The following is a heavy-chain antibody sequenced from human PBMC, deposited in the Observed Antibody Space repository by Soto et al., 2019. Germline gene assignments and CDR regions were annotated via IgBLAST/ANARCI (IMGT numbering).Heavy chain of an antibody. Sequence: ASVKVSCKASGYTFTSYAMHWVRQAPGQRLEWMGWINAGNGNTKYSQKFQGRVTITRDTSASTAYMELSSLRSEDTAVYYCFGWFGDTYYYYYGMDVWGQGTTVTVSS. V-gene: IGHV1-3*01. CDR3: FGWFGDTYYYYYGMDV. J-gene: IGHJ6*02. CDR1: GYTFTSYA. CDR2: INAGNGNT. D-gene: IGHD3-10*01.